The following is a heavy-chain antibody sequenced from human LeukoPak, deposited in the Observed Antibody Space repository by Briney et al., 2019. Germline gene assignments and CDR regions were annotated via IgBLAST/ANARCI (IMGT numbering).Heavy chain of an antibody. Sequence: GGSLRLSCAASGFTFSSYGMHWVRQAPGKGLEWVAVISYDGSNKYYADSVKGRFTISRDNSKNTLYLQMNSLRAEDTAVYYCAKDGGYYDSSGYVVSPDYWGQGTLVTVSS. J-gene: IGHJ4*02. CDR1: GFTFSSYG. D-gene: IGHD3-22*01. CDR3: AKDGGYYDSSGYVVSPDY. CDR2: ISYDGSNK. V-gene: IGHV3-30*18.